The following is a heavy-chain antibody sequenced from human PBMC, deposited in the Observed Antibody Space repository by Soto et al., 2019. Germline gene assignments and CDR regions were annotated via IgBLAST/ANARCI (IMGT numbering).Heavy chain of an antibody. D-gene: IGHD3-10*01. CDR1: GFTFSSYG. Sequence: GGALRLSCAASGFTFSSYGMHLVRQAPGKGLEWVAVIWYDGSNKYYADSVKGRFTISRDNSKNTLYLQMNSLRAEDTAVYYCARDARTYYGSGRYYYYYGMDVWGQGTTVTV. V-gene: IGHV3-33*01. J-gene: IGHJ6*02. CDR3: ARDARTYYGSGRYYYYYGMDV. CDR2: IWYDGSNK.